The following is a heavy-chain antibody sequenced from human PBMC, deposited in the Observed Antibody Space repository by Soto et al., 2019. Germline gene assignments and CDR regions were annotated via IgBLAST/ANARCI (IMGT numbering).Heavy chain of an antibody. CDR3: ARDGIGGTAVRGFLDY. J-gene: IGHJ4*02. CDR2: IWHDGSEI. V-gene: IGHV3-33*01. Sequence: QVQLEQSGGGVVQPGGSLRLSCVVPGSIFIGYGMHWVRQAPGKGLEWVAVIWHDGSEIYYADSVKGRFTISRDNSKNTLYLQMNSLRAEDTAVYYCARDGIGGTAVRGFLDYWGQGTLDTVSS. D-gene: IGHD1-7*01. CDR1: GSIFIGYG.